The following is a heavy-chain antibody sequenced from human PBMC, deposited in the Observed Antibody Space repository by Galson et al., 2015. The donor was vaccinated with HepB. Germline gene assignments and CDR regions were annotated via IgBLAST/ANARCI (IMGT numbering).Heavy chain of an antibody. CDR1: GYTFTSKY. V-gene: IGHV1-46*04. CDR3: ARGRHYYDSSGQGPFDY. CDR2: INPSDGST. J-gene: IGHJ4*02. Sequence: SVKVSCKASGYTFTSKYLQWVRQAPGQGLEWMGIINPSDGSTDYARKLRGRVTMTRDTPTSTVYMELSSLRSEDTAMYYCARGRHYYDSSGQGPFDYWGQGTLATVSS. D-gene: IGHD3-22*01.